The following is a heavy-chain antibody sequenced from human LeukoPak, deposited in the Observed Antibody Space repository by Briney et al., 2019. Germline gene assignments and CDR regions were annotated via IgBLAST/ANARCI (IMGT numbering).Heavy chain of an antibody. J-gene: IGHJ4*02. CDR3: ARRIAAAGSFYFDY. CDR2: INPNSGGT. V-gene: IGHV1-2*04. D-gene: IGHD6-13*01. Sequence: ASVKVSCKASGYTFTGYYMHWVRQAPGQGLEWMGWINPNSGGTNYAQKFQGWVTMNRDTSISTAYMELSRLRSDDTAVYYCARRIAAAGSFYFDYWGQGTLVTVSS. CDR1: GYTFTGYY.